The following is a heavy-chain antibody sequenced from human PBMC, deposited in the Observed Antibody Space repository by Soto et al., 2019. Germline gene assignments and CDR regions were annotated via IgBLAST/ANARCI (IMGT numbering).Heavy chain of an antibody. D-gene: IGHD5-12*01. CDR1: GGTFSSYA. CDR3: APTPPDGYKYGGEY. CDR2: IIPIFGTA. V-gene: IGHV1-69*01. J-gene: IGHJ4*02. Sequence: QVQLVQSGAEVKKPGSSVKVSCKASGGTFSSYAISWVRQAPGQGLGWMGGIIPIFGTANYAQKCQGRVTITAVESTSTDYMRLTSLRSEETAVYYCAPTPPDGYKYGGEYSGKGTQVTVSS.